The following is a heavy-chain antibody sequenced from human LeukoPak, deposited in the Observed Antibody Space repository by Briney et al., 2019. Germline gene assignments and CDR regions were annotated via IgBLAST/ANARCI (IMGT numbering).Heavy chain of an antibody. V-gene: IGHV4-59*08. CDR1: GDSITPYY. D-gene: IGHD7-27*01. Sequence: SETLSLTCTVSGDSITPYYWSWIRQSPGGSLEYIVFISDTGTTNYNPSLRGRVSISVDTSKSQFSLKLKSVTAADSAIYYCTRTFTGAHYYYIPVWGAGTTVTVSS. CDR2: ISDTGTT. CDR3: TRTFTGAHYYYIPV. J-gene: IGHJ6*03.